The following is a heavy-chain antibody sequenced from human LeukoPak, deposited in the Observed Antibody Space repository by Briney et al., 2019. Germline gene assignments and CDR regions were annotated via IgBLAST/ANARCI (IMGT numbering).Heavy chain of an antibody. CDR2: INPNSGGT. J-gene: IGHJ4*02. Sequence: ASVKVSCKASGYTFTGYYMHWVRQAPGQGLEWMGWINPNSGGTNYAQKFQGRVTMTRDTSISTAYMELSRLRSDDTAVYYCARGTSSGTYTAYYFDYWGQGTLVTVSS. D-gene: IGHD3-10*01. V-gene: IGHV1-2*02. CDR3: ARGTSSGTYTAYYFDY. CDR1: GYTFTGYY.